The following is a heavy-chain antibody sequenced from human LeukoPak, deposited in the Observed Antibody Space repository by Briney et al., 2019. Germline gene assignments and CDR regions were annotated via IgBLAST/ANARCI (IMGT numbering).Heavy chain of an antibody. CDR3: ARVWGSYRQHTDLLYFDY. D-gene: IGHD3-16*02. CDR2: IKSKTDGGTT. J-gene: IGHJ4*02. CDR1: GFAFSYAW. Sequence: GGSLRLSCAAAGFAFSYAWMSWVRQAPGKGLEWVGRIKSKTDGGTTDDAAPVKGRFTLSRDDSKNTLYLQMNSLRAEDTAVYYCARVWGSYRQHTDLLYFDYWGQGTLVTVSS. V-gene: IGHV3-15*01.